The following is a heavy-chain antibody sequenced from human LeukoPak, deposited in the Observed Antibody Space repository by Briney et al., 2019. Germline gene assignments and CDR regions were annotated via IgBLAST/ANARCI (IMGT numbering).Heavy chain of an antibody. CDR3: AKGDTSIPLDY. CDR2: ISGSGGST. V-gene: IGHV3-23*01. Sequence: GGSLRLSCAASGFTFNSFAMNWVRQAPGKGLEWVSAISGSGGSTYYADSVKGRFTISRDNSKNTLYLQMNSLRAEDTAVYYCAKGDTSIPLDYWGQGTLVTVSS. CDR1: GFTFNSFA. D-gene: IGHD5-18*01. J-gene: IGHJ4*02.